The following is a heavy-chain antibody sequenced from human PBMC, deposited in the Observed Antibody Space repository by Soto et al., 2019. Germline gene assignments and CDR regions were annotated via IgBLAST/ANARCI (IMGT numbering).Heavy chain of an antibody. CDR3: ARGSINLGAQVNDC. V-gene: IGHV4-59*01. Sequence: PSETLSLTCAVSGDSISSYYWSWFRQPPGKGLQWIGYVSNGGGTNYNPSLWSRVTISLDTSKNQFSLSLNSVTAGDTAVYFCARGSINLGAQVNDCWGQGTLVTVSS. D-gene: IGHD3-16*01. CDR2: VSNGGGT. J-gene: IGHJ4*02. CDR1: GDSISSYY.